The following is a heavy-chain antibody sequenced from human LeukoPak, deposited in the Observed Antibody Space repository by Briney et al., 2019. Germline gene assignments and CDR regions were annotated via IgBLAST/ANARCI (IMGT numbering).Heavy chain of an antibody. Sequence: ASETLSLTCAVSGSSISSGYYWVWIRQPPGKGLEWIGSIYHSGSTYYNPSLKSRVIISVDTSKNQFSLKLSSVTAADTAVYYCARIIAVTGLHFDYWGQGTLVTVSS. J-gene: IGHJ4*02. CDR1: GSSISSGYY. CDR3: ARIIAVTGLHFDY. D-gene: IGHD6-13*01. CDR2: IYHSGST. V-gene: IGHV4-38-2*01.